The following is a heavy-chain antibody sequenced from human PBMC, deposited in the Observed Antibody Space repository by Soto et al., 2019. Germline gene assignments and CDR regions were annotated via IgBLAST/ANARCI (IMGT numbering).Heavy chain of an antibody. Sequence: GGSLRLSCAASGFTFSTYAMSWVRQAPGKGLEWVSAISGSGADTYYADSVKGRFTISRDNSKNTLYLQMNSLRDEDAALYYCAKDRLAVQLWLFAFDIWGQGTMVTVSS. CDR3: AKDRLAVQLWLFAFDI. D-gene: IGHD5-18*01. V-gene: IGHV3-23*01. CDR2: ISGSGADT. CDR1: GFTFSTYA. J-gene: IGHJ3*02.